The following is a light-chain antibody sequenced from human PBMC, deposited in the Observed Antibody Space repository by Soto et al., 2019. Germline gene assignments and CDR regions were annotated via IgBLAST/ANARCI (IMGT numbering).Light chain of an antibody. Sequence: QSVLTQPPSVSAAPGQKVSISCSGSSSNIGSNYVSWYQHPPGTAPRLLIYDNNKRPSGIPDRFSGSKSGTSATLGITGLQTGDEADYYCGTWDSSLGGVIFGGGTKLTVL. CDR2: DNN. CDR3: GTWDSSLGGVI. CDR1: SSNIGSNY. V-gene: IGLV1-51*01. J-gene: IGLJ2*01.